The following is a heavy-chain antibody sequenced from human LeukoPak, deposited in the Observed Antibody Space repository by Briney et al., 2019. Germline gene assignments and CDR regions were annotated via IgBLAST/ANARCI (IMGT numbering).Heavy chain of an antibody. Sequence: DPSETLSLTCAVSGGSINSDYWWTWVRQSPGKGLEWIGEISHTGSINYNLSLENRVTISTDKSKNQFSLMLRSVAAADTAVYYCARHDDFLSPYDYWGQGVLVTVSS. CDR2: ISHTGSI. J-gene: IGHJ4*02. CDR1: GGSINSDYW. D-gene: IGHD3-3*01. CDR3: ARHDDFLSPYDY. V-gene: IGHV4-4*02.